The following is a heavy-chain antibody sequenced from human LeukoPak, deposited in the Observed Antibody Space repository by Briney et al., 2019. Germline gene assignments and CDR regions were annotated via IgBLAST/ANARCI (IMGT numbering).Heavy chain of an antibody. V-gene: IGHV4-39*07. CDR2: IYSTGST. CDR1: GGSLISTTYY. Sequence: SETLSLTCAVSGGSLISTTYYWGWIRQPPGKGLEWIGRIYSTGSTNYNPSLKSRVTMSVDTSRNQFSLRLRSVTAADTAVYYCARQIASAGTAGFDFWGQGALVTVSS. D-gene: IGHD6-13*01. J-gene: IGHJ4*02. CDR3: ARQIASAGTAGFDF.